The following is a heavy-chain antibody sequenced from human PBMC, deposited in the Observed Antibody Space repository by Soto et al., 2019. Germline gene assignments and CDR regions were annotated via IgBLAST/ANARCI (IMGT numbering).Heavy chain of an antibody. CDR2: IWYDGSNK. CDR3: ARDRGAGTRYGMDV. Sequence: PGGSLRLSCAASGFTFSSYGMHWVRQAPGKGLEWVAVIWYDGSNKYYADSVKGRFTISRDNSKNTLYLQMNSLRAEDTAVYYCARDRGAGTRYGMDVWGQGTTVTVSS. V-gene: IGHV3-33*08. CDR1: GFTFSSYG. J-gene: IGHJ6*02. D-gene: IGHD6-19*01.